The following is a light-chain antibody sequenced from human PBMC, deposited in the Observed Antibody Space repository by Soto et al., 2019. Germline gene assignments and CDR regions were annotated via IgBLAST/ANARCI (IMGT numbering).Light chain of an antibody. J-gene: IGKJ4*01. Sequence: DIVLTQSPATLSLSSGDRATLSCRDSQSVSSSLAWYQQKPGQAPRLLIYDASSRASGIPARFSGSGSGTDFTLTISSLEPEDFAVYYCQQRSNWLTFGGGTKVEIK. CDR2: DAS. V-gene: IGKV3-11*01. CDR3: QQRSNWLT. CDR1: QSVSSS.